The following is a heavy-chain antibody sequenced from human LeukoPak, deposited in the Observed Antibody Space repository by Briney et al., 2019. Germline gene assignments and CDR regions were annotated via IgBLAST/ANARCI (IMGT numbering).Heavy chain of an antibody. CDR3: VGAPIAVAGTHFDY. D-gene: IGHD6-19*01. V-gene: IGHV4-59*01. J-gene: IGHJ4*02. Sequence: RTSETLSLTCTVSGGSISSYYWSWIRQPPGKGLEWIGYIYYSGSTNYNPSLRSRVTISVDTSKNQFSLKLSSVTAADTAVYYCVGAPIAVAGTHFDYWGQGTLVTVSS. CDR1: GGSISSYY. CDR2: IYYSGST.